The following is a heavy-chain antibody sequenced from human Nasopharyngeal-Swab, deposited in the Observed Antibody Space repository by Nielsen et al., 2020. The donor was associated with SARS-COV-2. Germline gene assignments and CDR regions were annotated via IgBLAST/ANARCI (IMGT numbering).Heavy chain of an antibody. CDR3: ARVADCSSTSCYTGEVDY. D-gene: IGHD2-2*02. Sequence: SETLSLTCTVSGGSISSYYWSWIRQPPGKGLEWIGYIYYSGGTNYNPSLKSRVTISVDTSKNQFSLKLSSVTAADTAVYYCARVADCSSTSCYTGEVDYWGQGTLFTVAS. CDR2: IYYSGGT. V-gene: IGHV4-59*01. CDR1: GGSISSYY. J-gene: IGHJ4*02.